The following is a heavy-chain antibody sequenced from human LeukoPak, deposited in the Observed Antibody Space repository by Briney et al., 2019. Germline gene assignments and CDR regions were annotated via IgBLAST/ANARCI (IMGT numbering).Heavy chain of an antibody. CDR1: GFYFRDHW. J-gene: IGHJ4*02. CDR3: VKNDGWFHLAQ. CDR2: IKTDGSET. D-gene: IGHD6-19*01. V-gene: IGHV3-7*03. Sequence: GSLSLSCAASGFYFRDHWMDWVRQAPGKGLEWVGHIKTDGSETYYLDSLKGRISISRDNTNNALYLQMNSLRVEDTAIYYCVKNDGWFHLAQWGQGTLVTVSS.